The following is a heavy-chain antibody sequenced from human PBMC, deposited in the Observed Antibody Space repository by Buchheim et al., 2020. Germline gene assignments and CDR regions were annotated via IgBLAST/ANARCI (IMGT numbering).Heavy chain of an antibody. V-gene: IGHV3-74*03. CDR2: INSEGSST. Sequence: EVQLVESGGGLVQPGGSLTLSCAASGFTFTNSWMHWVRRAPGNGLVWISHINSEGSSTTYADSVKGRFTISRDNAKNTVYLQMHSLRAEDTAVYYCAKAHYYYDDRNGEDYWGQGTL. J-gene: IGHJ4*02. CDR1: GFTFTNSW. D-gene: IGHD3-22*01. CDR3: AKAHYYYDDRNGEDY.